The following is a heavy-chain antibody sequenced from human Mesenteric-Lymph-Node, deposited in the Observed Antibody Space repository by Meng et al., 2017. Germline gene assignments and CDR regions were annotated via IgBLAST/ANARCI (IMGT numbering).Heavy chain of an antibody. V-gene: IGHV1-46*01. CDR2: INPSGGST. D-gene: IGHD3-22*01. CDR3: ARAYETHYWYFDL. J-gene: IGHJ2*01. Sequence: QVHRVECGSWVETHGASRKVSFKPSGNTFTSYKMPWVRQAPGQGLEWMGIINPSGGSTSYAQKFQGRVTMTRDTSTSTVYMELSSLRSEDTAVYYCARAYETHYWYFDLWGRGTLVTVSS. CDR1: GNTFTSYK.